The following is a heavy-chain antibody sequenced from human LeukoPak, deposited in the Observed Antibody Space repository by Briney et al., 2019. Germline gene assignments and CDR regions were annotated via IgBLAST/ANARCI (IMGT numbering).Heavy chain of an antibody. CDR3: ARRGYYDTTAFDL. CDR1: GYTFNTHW. D-gene: IGHD3-22*01. V-gene: IGHV5-51*01. Sequence: PGESLQISCEGSGYTFNTHWIGWVRQMPGKGLEWMGIIYPTDSDTKYSPAFQGQVTISADRSITTAYLQWSSLKASDTAMYYCARRGYYDTTAFDLWGQGTMVTVSP. CDR2: IYPTDSDT. J-gene: IGHJ3*01.